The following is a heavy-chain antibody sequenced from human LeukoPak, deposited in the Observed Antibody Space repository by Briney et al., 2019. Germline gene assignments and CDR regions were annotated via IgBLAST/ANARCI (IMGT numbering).Heavy chain of an antibody. CDR3: AKGAYDYIEIGYFDS. D-gene: IGHD5-12*01. CDR2: ISYDARHE. Sequence: GGSLRLSCEASGFPYRDHAMHWVRQAPGKGLEWVAVISYDARHENYADSVKGRFTISRDNSKNTLFLQMNSLRAEDTAIYYSAKGAYDYIEIGYFDSWGQGTLVTVSS. V-gene: IGHV3-30*18. J-gene: IGHJ4*02. CDR1: GFPYRDHA.